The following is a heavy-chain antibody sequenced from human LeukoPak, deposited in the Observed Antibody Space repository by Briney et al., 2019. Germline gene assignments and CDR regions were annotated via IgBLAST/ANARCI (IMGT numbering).Heavy chain of an antibody. CDR1: GFTFSGYA. D-gene: IGHD2-8*02. J-gene: IGHJ4*02. V-gene: IGHV3-64*04. CDR2: IGTSGIST. CDR3: VRGQEVVYTPTFDY. Sequence: GGSLRLSCTASGFTFSGYAMNWVRQAPGKGLQYVSSIGTSGISTYYADSVTGRFIISRDNSKNSLSLQMNNLRPEDTAVYYCVRGQEVVYTPTFDYWGQGVLVTVSS.